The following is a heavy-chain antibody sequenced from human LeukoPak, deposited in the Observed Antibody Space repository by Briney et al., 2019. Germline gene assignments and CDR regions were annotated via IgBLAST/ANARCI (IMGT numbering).Heavy chain of an antibody. CDR3: ARDRTYYDFWSGKSYYYYYYMDV. CDR1: GGSVSDYY. V-gene: IGHV4-59*02. D-gene: IGHD3-3*01. J-gene: IGHJ6*03. CDR2: IYHTGST. Sequence: SETLSLTCTISGGSVSDYYWSWIRQSPGKGLEWIGYIYHTGSTSYSPSLKSRVTISVDTSKNQFSLKLSSVTAADTAVYYCARDRTYYDFWSGKSYYYYYYMDVWGKGTTVTVSS.